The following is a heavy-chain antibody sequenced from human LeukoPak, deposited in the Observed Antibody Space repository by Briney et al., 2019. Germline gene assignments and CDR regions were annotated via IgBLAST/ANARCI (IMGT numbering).Heavy chain of an antibody. Sequence: SETLSLTCTVSGGSMSSYYWSWIRQPPGNGLECIGYIYYTGSTNYNPSLKSRVTISVDTSKNQFSLRLSSVTAADTAVYYCARYSSSSYAFDIWGQGTMVTVSS. CDR3: ARYSSSSYAFDI. D-gene: IGHD6-6*01. J-gene: IGHJ3*02. V-gene: IGHV4-59*01. CDR2: IYYTGST. CDR1: GGSMSSYY.